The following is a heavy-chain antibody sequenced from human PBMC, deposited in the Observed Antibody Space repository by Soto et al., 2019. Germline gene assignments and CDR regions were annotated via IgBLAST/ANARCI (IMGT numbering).Heavy chain of an antibody. CDR3: AKLADPYCSGGSCYLFDY. J-gene: IGHJ4*02. CDR2: ISGSGGST. CDR1: GFTFSSYA. D-gene: IGHD2-15*01. V-gene: IGHV3-23*01. Sequence: HPGGSLRLSCAASGFTFSSYAMSWVRQAPGKGLEWVSAISGSGGSTYYADSVKGRFTISRDNSKNTLYLQMNSLRAEDTAVYYCAKLADPYCSGGSCYLFDYWGQGTLVTVSS.